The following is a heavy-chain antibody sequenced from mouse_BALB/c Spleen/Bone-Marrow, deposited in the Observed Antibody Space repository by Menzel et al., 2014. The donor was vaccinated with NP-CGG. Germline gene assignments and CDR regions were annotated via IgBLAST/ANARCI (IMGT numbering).Heavy chain of an antibody. V-gene: IGHV5-6-3*01. CDR2: INTNGGNT. Sequence: EVQRVESGGGLVQSGGSLKLSCAASGFTFSSYGMSWVRQTPDKRLELVATINTNGGNTYYPDSVKGRFTISRDNAKNTLYLQMSSLKSEDTAMYYCARGLDYWGQGTTLTVSS. J-gene: IGHJ2*01. CDR3: ARGLDY. CDR1: GFTFSSYG.